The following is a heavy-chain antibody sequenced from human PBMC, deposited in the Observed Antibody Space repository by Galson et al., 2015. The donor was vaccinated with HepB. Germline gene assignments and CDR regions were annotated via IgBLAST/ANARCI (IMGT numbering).Heavy chain of an antibody. D-gene: IGHD5-12*01. V-gene: IGHV1-69*04. Sequence: SVKVSCKASGGTFSSYTISWVRQAPGQGLEWMGRIIPILGIANYAQKFQGRVTITADKSTSTAYMELSSLRSEDTAVYYCARDTHSPSGYDLAQGRWFDPWGQGTLVTVSS. CDR2: IIPILGIA. CDR3: ARDTHSPSGYDLAQGRWFDP. CDR1: GGTFSSYT. J-gene: IGHJ5*02.